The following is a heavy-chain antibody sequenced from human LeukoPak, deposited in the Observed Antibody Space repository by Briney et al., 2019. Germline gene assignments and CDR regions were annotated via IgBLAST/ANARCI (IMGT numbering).Heavy chain of an antibody. CDR1: RFTFSSYA. Sequence: SGRSLRLSCAASRFTFSSYAMHWVRQAPGKGLEWVAVISYDGSNKYYADSVKGRFTISRDNSKNTLYLQMNSLRVEDTAVYYCAKPMCSSTSCYRYFDYWGQGSPVTVSS. J-gene: IGHJ4*02. V-gene: IGHV3-30-3*02. D-gene: IGHD2-2*01. CDR2: ISYDGSNK. CDR3: AKPMCSSTSCYRYFDY.